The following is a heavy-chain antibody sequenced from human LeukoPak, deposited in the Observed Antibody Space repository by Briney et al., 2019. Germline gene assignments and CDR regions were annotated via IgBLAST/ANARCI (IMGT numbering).Heavy chain of an antibody. CDR3: AKNPDIVVVPAATDDY. J-gene: IGHJ4*02. CDR1: GFTFSSYG. Sequence: GGSLRLSCAASGFTFSSYGMHWVRQAPGKGLEWVAFIRYDGSNKYYADSVKGRFTISRDNSKNTLYLQMNSLRAEDTAVYYCAKNPDIVVVPAATDDYWGQGTLVTVSS. D-gene: IGHD2-2*01. V-gene: IGHV3-30*02. CDR2: IRYDGSNK.